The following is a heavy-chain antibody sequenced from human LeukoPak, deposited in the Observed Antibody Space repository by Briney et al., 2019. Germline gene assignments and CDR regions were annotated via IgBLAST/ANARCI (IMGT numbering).Heavy chain of an antibody. J-gene: IGHJ4*02. CDR1: GFTFSSYE. CDR2: ISSSGSTI. D-gene: IGHD4-17*01. Sequence: PGGSLRLSCAASGFTFSSYEMNWVRQAPGKGLEWVSYISSSGSTIYYADPVKGRFTISRDNAKNSLYLQMNSLRAEDTAVYYCARGSPSGDYWDYWGQGTLVTASS. V-gene: IGHV3-48*03. CDR3: ARGSPSGDYWDY.